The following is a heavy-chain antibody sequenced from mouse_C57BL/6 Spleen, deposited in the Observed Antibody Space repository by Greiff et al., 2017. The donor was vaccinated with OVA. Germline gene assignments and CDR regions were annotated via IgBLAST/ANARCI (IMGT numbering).Heavy chain of an antibody. CDR2: ISPSYGTH. J-gene: IGHJ4*01. V-gene: IGHV1-39*01. Sequence: EVQLQESGPELVKPGASVKISCKASGYSFTDYYMNWVKQSHGKSLEWIGEISPSYGTHNYTQKFKGKATLTVDQTSSTAYMQLNSLTSEDSAVSDCARYDYDYAMDYWGQGTSVTVSS. CDR1: GYSFTDYY. D-gene: IGHD2-4*01. CDR3: ARYDYDYAMDY.